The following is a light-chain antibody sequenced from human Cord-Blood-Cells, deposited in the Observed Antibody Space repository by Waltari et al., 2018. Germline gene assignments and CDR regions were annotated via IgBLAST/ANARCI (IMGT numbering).Light chain of an antibody. CDR1: SSDAGGDNY. Sequence: SALTQARSVSGSPGQSVTISCTGTSSDAGGDNYVAWYQQHPGKAPKLMLYDVSKRPSGVPDRFSGSKSGNTASLTISGLQAEDEADYYCCSYAGSYTVVFGGGTKLTVL. V-gene: IGLV2-11*01. CDR3: CSYAGSYTVV. J-gene: IGLJ2*01. CDR2: DVS.